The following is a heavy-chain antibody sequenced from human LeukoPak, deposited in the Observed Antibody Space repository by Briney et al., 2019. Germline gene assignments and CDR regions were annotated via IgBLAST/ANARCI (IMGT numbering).Heavy chain of an antibody. CDR1: GGPFSGYY. CDR3: ARGITSYYDSSGF. J-gene: IGHJ4*02. Sequence: PSETLSLTCAISGGPFSGYYWTWIRQPPGKGVEWIGGINHSGRTNYSPSLGSRVTISLDTSKKQFSLRLKSVTAADTAVYYCARGITSYYDSSGFWGQGTLVTVSS. V-gene: IGHV4-34*01. CDR2: INHSGRT. D-gene: IGHD3-22*01.